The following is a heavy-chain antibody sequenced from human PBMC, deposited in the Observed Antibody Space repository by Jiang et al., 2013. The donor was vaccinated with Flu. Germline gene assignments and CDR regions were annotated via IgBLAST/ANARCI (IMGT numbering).Heavy chain of an antibody. V-gene: IGHV3-30-3*01. CDR1: GFTFSSYA. D-gene: IGHD6-19*01. J-gene: IGHJ5*02. CDR2: ISYDGSNK. Sequence: VQLVESGGGVVQPGRSLRLSCAASGFTFSSYAMHWVRQAPGKGLEWVAVISYDGSNKYYADSVKGRFTISRDNSKNTLYLQMNSLRAEDTAVYYCASKGGSSGWYNSWFDPWGQGTLVTVSS. CDR3: ASKGGSSGWYNSWFDP.